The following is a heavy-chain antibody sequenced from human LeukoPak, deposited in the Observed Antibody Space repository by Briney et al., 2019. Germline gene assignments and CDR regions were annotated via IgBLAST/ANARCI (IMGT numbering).Heavy chain of an antibody. CDR3: ARERRVYSYGSFIGDY. CDR2: IYYSGST. D-gene: IGHD5-18*01. V-gene: IGHV4-59*01. Sequence: PSETLSLTCTVSGGSISSYYWSWIRQPPGKGLEWIGYIYYSGSTNYNPSLKSRVTISVDTSKNQFSLKLSSVTAADTAVYYCARERRVYSYGSFIGDYWGQGTLVTVSS. CDR1: GGSISSYY. J-gene: IGHJ4*02.